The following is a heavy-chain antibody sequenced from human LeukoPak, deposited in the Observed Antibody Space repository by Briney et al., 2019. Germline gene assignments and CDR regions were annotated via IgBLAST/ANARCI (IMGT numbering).Heavy chain of an antibody. D-gene: IGHD6-19*01. CDR3: AKDPTGYSSGWLRTWVYYYYGMDV. J-gene: IGHJ6*02. CDR1: GFTFSSYG. V-gene: IGHV3-30*18. CDR2: ISYDGSNK. Sequence: GRSLRLSCAASGFTFSSYGMHWARQAPGKGLEWVAVISYDGSNKYYADSVKGRFTISRDNSKNTLYLQMNSLRAEDTAVYYCAKDPTGYSSGWLRTWVYYYYGMDVWGQGTTVTVSS.